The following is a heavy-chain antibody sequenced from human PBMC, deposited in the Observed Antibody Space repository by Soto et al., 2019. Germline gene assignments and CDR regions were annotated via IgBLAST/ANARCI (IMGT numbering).Heavy chain of an antibody. CDR2: IIGTGGTT. V-gene: IGHV3-23*01. D-gene: IGHD6-25*01. Sequence: EVQLLESGGGLVQPGGSLSLSCAASGFTFSSYAMSWVRQAPGKGLEWVSAIIGTGGTTYYADSVKGRFTITRDNSRNTLHLQMNSLRAEDTAIYYCAKFFVETGGSSGWPWSFHFWGQGTLVTVSS. J-gene: IGHJ4*02. CDR3: AKFFVETGGSSGWPWSFHF. CDR1: GFTFSSYA.